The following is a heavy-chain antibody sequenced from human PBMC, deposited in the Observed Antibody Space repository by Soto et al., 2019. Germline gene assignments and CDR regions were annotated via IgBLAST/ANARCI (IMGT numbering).Heavy chain of an antibody. J-gene: IGHJ6*02. CDR2: IKHDGREK. CDR3: ARDPRAAMAYCMEV. Sequence: PGGSLRLSCAASGFTFSSYWMSWVRQAPGKGLEWVATIKHDGREKYYVDSVKGRVTISIDNAKNSLYLQMNSLRAEDTAVYYFARDPRAAMAYCMEVWGQGTTVTVSS. CDR1: GFTFSSYW. D-gene: IGHD5-18*01. V-gene: IGHV3-7*03.